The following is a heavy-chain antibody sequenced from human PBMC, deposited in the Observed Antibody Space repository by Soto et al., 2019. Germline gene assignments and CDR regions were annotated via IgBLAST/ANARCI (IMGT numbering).Heavy chain of an antibody. CDR1: GGSITSGNSYS. V-gene: IGHV4-30-2*01. Sequence: TLSLTCSVSGGSITSGNSYSWSWIRQPPGKGLEWIGSIPHTGSTSYNPSLKSRVSMSVDKSKNQFSLKLSSVTAADMAVYYCARAVTPYFGTWFDPWGQGTLVTVSS. CDR3: ARAVTPYFGTWFDP. J-gene: IGHJ5*02. CDR2: IPHTGST. D-gene: IGHD3-10*01.